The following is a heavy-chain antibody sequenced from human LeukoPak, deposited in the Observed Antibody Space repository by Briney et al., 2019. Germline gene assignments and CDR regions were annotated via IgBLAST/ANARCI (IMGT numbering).Heavy chain of an antibody. CDR2: IYPGDSDT. V-gene: IGHV5-51*01. CDR3: ARHPWGSWSPTDY. Sequence: GASLQISCKGSGSRFTSYWIGWVRQVPGKGLEWMGIIYPGDSDTRYSPSFQGQVTISADKSISTAYLQWSSLKASDTAMYYCARHPWGSWSPTDYWGQGTLVTVSS. CDR1: GSRFTSYW. J-gene: IGHJ4*02. D-gene: IGHD6-13*01.